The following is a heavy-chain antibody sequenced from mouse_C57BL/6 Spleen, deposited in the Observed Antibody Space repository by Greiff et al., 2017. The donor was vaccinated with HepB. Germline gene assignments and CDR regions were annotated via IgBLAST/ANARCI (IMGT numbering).Heavy chain of an antibody. Sequence: QVQLQQPGAELVKPGASVKLSCKASGYTFTSYWMHWVKQRPGQGLEWIGMIHPNSGSTNYNEKFKSKATLTVDKSSSTAYMQLSSLTSEDSAVYYCARGRTTMVRGDYFDSWGQGTTLPVSS. J-gene: IGHJ2*01. CDR1: GYTFTSYW. V-gene: IGHV1-64*01. CDR2: IHPNSGST. D-gene: IGHD2-2*01. CDR3: ARGRTTMVRGDYFDS.